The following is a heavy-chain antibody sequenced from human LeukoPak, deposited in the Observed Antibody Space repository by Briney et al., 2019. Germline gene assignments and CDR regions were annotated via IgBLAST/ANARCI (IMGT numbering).Heavy chain of an antibody. Sequence: TGGSLRLSCAASGFTFSSYWMNWVRQAPGKGLVWVSRIASDGKSTTYADSVKGRFSISRDIAKNTLYLQMNSLRAEDTGVYYCAKDHYWSIDYWGRGTLVTVSS. D-gene: IGHD3-3*01. CDR2: IASDGKST. CDR3: AKDHYWSIDY. CDR1: GFTFSSYW. J-gene: IGHJ4*02. V-gene: IGHV3-74*01.